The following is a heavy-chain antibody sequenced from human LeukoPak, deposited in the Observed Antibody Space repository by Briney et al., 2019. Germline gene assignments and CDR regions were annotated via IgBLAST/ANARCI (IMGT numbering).Heavy chain of an antibody. CDR1: GFTFSSYG. CDR2: IWYDGSNK. J-gene: IGHJ4*02. Sequence: GRSLRLSCAASGFTFSSYGMLWVRQAPGKGLEWVAVIWYDGSNKYYADSVKGRFTISRDNSKNTLYLQMNSLRAEDTAVYYCARDRRQYCSSTSCYMGYWGQGTLVTVSS. D-gene: IGHD2-2*02. V-gene: IGHV3-33*01. CDR3: ARDRRQYCSSTSCYMGY.